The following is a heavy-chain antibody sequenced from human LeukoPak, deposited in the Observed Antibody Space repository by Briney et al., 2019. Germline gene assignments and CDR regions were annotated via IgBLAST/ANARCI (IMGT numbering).Heavy chain of an antibody. Sequence: GGSLRLSCAASGSTFSSYAMSWVRQAPGKGLEWVSAISGSGGSTYYADSVKGRFTISRDNSKNTLYLQMNSLRAEDTALYYCAKDLIAAAGSGWFDPWGQGTLVTVSS. CDR3: AKDLIAAAGSGWFDP. V-gene: IGHV3-23*01. D-gene: IGHD6-13*01. CDR1: GSTFSSYA. CDR2: ISGSGGST. J-gene: IGHJ5*02.